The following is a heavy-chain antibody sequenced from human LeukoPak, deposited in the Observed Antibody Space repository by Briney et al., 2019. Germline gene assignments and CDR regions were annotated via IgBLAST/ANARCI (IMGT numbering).Heavy chain of an antibody. CDR1: GFTFSSYG. CDR2: IRSKTNNYAT. Sequence: QPGGSLRLSCAASGFTFSSYGMSWVRQAPGKGLEWVGHIRSKTNNYATVYAASVKGRFTISRDDSKNTAYLQMNSLKTEDTAVYYCTRHVDYYDILTSALYYYYMDVWGKGTTVTVPS. CDR3: TRHVDYYDILTSALYYYYMDV. J-gene: IGHJ6*03. V-gene: IGHV3-73*01. D-gene: IGHD3-9*01.